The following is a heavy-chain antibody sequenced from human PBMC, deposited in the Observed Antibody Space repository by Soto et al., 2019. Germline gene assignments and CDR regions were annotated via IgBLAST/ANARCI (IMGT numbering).Heavy chain of an antibody. J-gene: IGHJ4*02. CDR2: IYHSGNT. CDR1: GGPITSGDYY. Sequence: QVQLQESGPGLVKPSQTLSLTCTVSGGPITSGDYYWSWIRQPPGKGLEWLGHIYHSGNTYYSPSLKSRISMSVDTSTNQFSLNLYSVTAADTAVYYCARGNFGYDYWGQGAQVTVSS. CDR3: ARGNFGYDY. V-gene: IGHV4-30-4*01. D-gene: IGHD4-4*01.